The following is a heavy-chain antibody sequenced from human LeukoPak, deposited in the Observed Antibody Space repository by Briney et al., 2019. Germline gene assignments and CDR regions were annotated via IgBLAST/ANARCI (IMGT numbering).Heavy chain of an antibody. D-gene: IGHD3-22*01. J-gene: IGHJ4*02. CDR2: IIPILGIA. CDR3: ARAPNYYDSSGSFDY. Sequence: ASVKVSCKASGGTFSSYAISWVRQAPGQGLEWMGRIIPILGIANYAQKFQGRVTISADKSTSTAYMELSSLRSEDTAVYYCARAPNYYDSSGSFDYWGQGTLVTVSS. CDR1: GGTFSSYA. V-gene: IGHV1-69*04.